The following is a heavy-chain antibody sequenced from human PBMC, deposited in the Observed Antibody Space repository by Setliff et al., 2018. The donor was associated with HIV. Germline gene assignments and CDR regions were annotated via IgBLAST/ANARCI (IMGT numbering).Heavy chain of an antibody. CDR3: ARDPDTAMVLVYLDS. CDR1: GFSFNSYP. V-gene: IGHV3-30*04. CDR2: ISFDGSNK. D-gene: IGHD5-18*01. J-gene: IGHJ4*02. Sequence: PGGSLRLSCAASGFSFNSYPMYWVRQAPGKGLEWVAIISFDGSNKYYADSVRGRFTISRDNSKNKMYLQMNSLRTEDTAVYYCARDPDTAMVLVYLDSWGQGTLVTVSS.